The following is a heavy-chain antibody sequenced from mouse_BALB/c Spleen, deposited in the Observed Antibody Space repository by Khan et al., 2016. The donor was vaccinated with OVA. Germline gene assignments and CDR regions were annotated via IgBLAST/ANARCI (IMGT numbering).Heavy chain of an antibody. J-gene: IGHJ4*01. CDR2: IAPGSGST. D-gene: IGHD1-1*01. V-gene: IGHV1S41*01. CDR3: AISNYYGNSLYAMDY. Sequence: DLVKPGASVKLSCKASGYTFTSYWINWIKQRPGQGLEWIGRIAPGSGSTSYNEMFKGKATLTVDTSSRIAYIQLSSLSSEDSAVYFCAISNYYGNSLYAMDYWGQGTSVTVS. CDR1: GYTFTSYW.